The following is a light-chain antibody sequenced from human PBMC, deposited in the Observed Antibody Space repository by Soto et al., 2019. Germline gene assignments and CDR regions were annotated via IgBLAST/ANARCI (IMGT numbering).Light chain of an antibody. V-gene: IGLV2-14*02. CDR3: SSYTSSSTYVV. CDR2: EVS. CDR1: SSDVGSYNL. Sequence: QSVLTQPASVSGSPGQSITISCIGTSSDVGSYNLVSWYQQHPGKAPKLIIFEVSDRPSGVSHRFSGSKSGNTASLTISGLQAEDEADYYCSSYTSSSTYVVFGGGTKLTVL. J-gene: IGLJ2*01.